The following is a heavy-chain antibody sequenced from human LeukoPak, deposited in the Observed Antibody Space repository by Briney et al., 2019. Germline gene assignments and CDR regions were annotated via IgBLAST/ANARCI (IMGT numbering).Heavy chain of an antibody. V-gene: IGHV3-15*01. D-gene: IGHD3-10*01. J-gene: IGHJ3*02. CDR2: IKSKTDGGTT. Sequence: GGSLRLSCAASGFTFSNAWMSWVRQAPGKGLEWVGRIKSKTDGGTTDYAAPVKGRFTISRDDSKNTLYLQMNSLKTEDAAVYYCTTHYGSGSVDAFAIWGQGTMVTVSS. CDR1: GFTFSNAW. CDR3: TTHYGSGSVDAFAI.